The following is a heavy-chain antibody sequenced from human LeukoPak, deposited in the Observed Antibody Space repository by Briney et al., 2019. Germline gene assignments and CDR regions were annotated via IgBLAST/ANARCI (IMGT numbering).Heavy chain of an antibody. J-gene: IGHJ4*02. CDR1: GGSISSYY. V-gene: IGHV4-59*12. Sequence: SETLSLTCTVSGGSISSYYWSWIRQPPGKGLEWIGYIYYSGSTNYNPSLKSRVTISVDTSKNQFSLKLSSVTAADTAVYYCARGWYGSGPVDYWGQGTLVTVSS. D-gene: IGHD3-10*01. CDR3: ARGWYGSGPVDY. CDR2: IYYSGST.